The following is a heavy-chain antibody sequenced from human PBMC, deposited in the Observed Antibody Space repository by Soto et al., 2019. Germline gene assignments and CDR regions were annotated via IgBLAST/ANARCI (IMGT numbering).Heavy chain of an antibody. Sequence: VQLVESGGGVVQPGRSLRLPCAASGFTFSSYGMHWVRQAPGKGLEWVAVISYDGSNKYYADSVKGRFTISRDNSKNTLYLQMNSLRAEDTAVYYCAKDHYSSSYYYYGMDVWGQGTTVTVSS. CDR2: ISYDGSNK. V-gene: IGHV3-30*18. CDR3: AKDHYSSSYYYYGMDV. J-gene: IGHJ6*02. D-gene: IGHD6-6*01. CDR1: GFTFSSYG.